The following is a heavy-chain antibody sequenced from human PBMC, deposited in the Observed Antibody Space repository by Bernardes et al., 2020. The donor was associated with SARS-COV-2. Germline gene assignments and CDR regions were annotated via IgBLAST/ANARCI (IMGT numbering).Heavy chain of an antibody. Sequence: ASVKVSCKASGYTFPGFQMHWVRQAPGQGLEWMGRMNPSTGYTRYAQKFKDRVTMTRDTSISTVYMELNRLTSDDTAVYYCARERPDITGTPRDWGQGTLVTVSS. V-gene: IGHV1-2*06. CDR2: MNPSTGYT. CDR1: GYTFPGFQ. CDR3: ARERPDITGTPRD. D-gene: IGHD1-7*01. J-gene: IGHJ4*02.